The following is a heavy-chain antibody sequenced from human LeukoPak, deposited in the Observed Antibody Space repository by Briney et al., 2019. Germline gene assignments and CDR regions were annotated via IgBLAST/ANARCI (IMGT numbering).Heavy chain of an antibody. Sequence: ASVKVSCKASVYTFTSYGISWVRQAPGQGLEWVGWISAYNGDTNYAQKLQGRVTMTTDTSTSTASMELRSLRSDDTAVYYCARAIRRGYTGCDYWGQGTLVTVSS. CDR3: ARAIRRGYTGCDY. V-gene: IGHV1-18*01. CDR1: VYTFTSYG. J-gene: IGHJ4*02. D-gene: IGHD5-12*01. CDR2: ISAYNGDT.